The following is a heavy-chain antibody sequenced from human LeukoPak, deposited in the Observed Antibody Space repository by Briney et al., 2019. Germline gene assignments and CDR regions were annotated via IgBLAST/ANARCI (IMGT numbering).Heavy chain of an antibody. D-gene: IGHD2-2*01. V-gene: IGHV4-4*07. CDR1: GDSISGYY. CDR3: ARGLYCSSTSCYLDY. J-gene: IGHJ4*02. Sequence: PSETLSLTCTVSGDSISGYYWNWIRQPAGKGLEWIGRIYTSGSTNYDPSLKSRVTISVDKSENQFSLKLSSVTAADTAVYYCARGLYCSSTSCYLDYWGQGTLVTVSS. CDR2: IYTSGST.